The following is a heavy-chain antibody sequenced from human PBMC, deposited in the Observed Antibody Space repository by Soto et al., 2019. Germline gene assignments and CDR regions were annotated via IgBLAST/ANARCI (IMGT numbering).Heavy chain of an antibody. J-gene: IGHJ4*02. CDR2: FDPEDGET. Sequence: APVQVSCKASGYTFTRYGISWVRQAPGQGLEWMGGFDPEDGETIYAQKFQGRVTMTEDTSTDTAYMELSSLRPEDTAVYYCATVYYDSSGYYRYYFDYWGQGTLVTVAS. CDR1: GYTFTRYG. V-gene: IGHV1-24*01. D-gene: IGHD3-22*01. CDR3: ATVYYDSSGYYRYYFDY.